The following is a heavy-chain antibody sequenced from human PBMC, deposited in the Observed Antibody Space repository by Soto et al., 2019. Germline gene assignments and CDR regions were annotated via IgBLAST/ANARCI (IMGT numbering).Heavy chain of an antibody. CDR3: AKGQKWELPLDH. CDR1: GFTFSSYA. V-gene: IGHV3-23*01. D-gene: IGHD1-26*01. CDR2: ISDSGSKT. Sequence: GGSLRLSCAASGFTFSSYAMSWVRQAPGKGLEWVSAISDSGSKTYYAVSVKGRFTISRDNSRNTLYLQMNSLSAEDAAVYSCAKGQKWELPLDHWGQGALVTVSS. J-gene: IGHJ4*02.